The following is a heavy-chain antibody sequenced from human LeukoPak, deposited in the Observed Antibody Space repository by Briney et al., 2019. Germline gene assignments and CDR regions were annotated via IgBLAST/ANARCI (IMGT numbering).Heavy chain of an antibody. J-gene: IGHJ5*02. CDR3: ASSGYDLDWFDP. CDR2: IYYSGST. V-gene: IGHV4-59*12. Sequence: SETLSLTCTVSGGSISSYYWSWIRQPPGKGLEWIGSIYYSGSTYYNPSLKSRVTISVDTSKNQFSLKLSSVTAADTAMYYCASSGYDLDWFDPWGQGTLVTVSS. CDR1: GGSISSYY. D-gene: IGHD5-12*01.